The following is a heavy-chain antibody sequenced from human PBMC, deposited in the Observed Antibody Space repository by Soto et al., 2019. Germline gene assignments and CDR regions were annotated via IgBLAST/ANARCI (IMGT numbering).Heavy chain of an antibody. CDR3: ARARTLDTAMAYDY. Sequence: QVQLQQWGAGLLKPSETLSLTCAVYGGSFSGYYWSWIRQPPGKGLEWIGEINHSGSTNYNPSLKSRVTISVDTSKTQFSLKLSSVTAADTAVYYCARARTLDTAMAYDYWGQGTLVTVSS. J-gene: IGHJ4*02. V-gene: IGHV4-34*01. CDR2: INHSGST. CDR1: GGSFSGYY. D-gene: IGHD5-18*01.